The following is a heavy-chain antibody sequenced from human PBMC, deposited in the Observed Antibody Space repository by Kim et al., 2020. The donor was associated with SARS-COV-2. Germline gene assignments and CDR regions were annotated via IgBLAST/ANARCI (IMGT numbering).Heavy chain of an antibody. Sequence: SETLSLTCAVYGGSFSGYYWSWIRQPPGKGLEWIGEINHSGSTNYNPSLKSRVTISVDTSKNQFSLKLSSVTAADTAVYYCARGARYYDFWSGYYIGKQILLGFDYWGQGTLVTVSS. CDR1: GGSFSGYY. V-gene: IGHV4-34*01. CDR2: INHSGST. D-gene: IGHD3-3*01. CDR3: ARGARYYDFWSGYYIGKQILLGFDY. J-gene: IGHJ4*02.